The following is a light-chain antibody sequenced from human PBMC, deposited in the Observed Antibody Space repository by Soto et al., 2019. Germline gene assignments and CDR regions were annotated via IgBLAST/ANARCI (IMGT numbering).Light chain of an antibody. CDR3: QQYYHWGLS. CDR1: QNVATN. J-gene: IGKJ4*01. Sequence: VMTQSPANLSVSPGEGVTLFCRASQNVATNLAWYQLKPGQAPRLLIHASSTRAAGIPGTFSGSGSGTQFSLTISCVPYADSGVYSSQQYYHWGLSFGGGTKVEI. V-gene: IGKV3D-15*01. CDR2: ASS.